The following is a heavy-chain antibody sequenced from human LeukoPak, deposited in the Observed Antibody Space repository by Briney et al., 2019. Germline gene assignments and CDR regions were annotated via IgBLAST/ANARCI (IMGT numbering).Heavy chain of an antibody. CDR3: ARSRAFNSGAFDP. D-gene: IGHD1-26*01. V-gene: IGHV4-59*01. J-gene: IGHJ5*02. CDR1: GGSNSSYY. CDR2: IYNGVNT. Sequence: PSETLSLTCTVSGGSNSSYYWTWIRQPPGKGVEWIAHIYNGVNTNYNPSLKSRVTISVDTSKNQFSLRLNSVTAADTAVYYCARSRAFNSGAFDPWGQGSLVTVSS.